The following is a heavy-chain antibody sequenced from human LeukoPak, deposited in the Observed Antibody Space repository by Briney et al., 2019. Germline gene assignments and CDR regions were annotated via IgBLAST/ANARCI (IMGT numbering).Heavy chain of an antibody. CDR3: ARDSSDAYNPEPGY. Sequence: GGSLRLSCAASGFTFRSYSMNWVRQAPGKGLEWVSFISGMSSTIYYADSVKGRFTISRDNAKNSVYLQMNSLRDEDAAVYYCARDSSDAYNPEPGYWGQGTLVTVSS. CDR1: GFTFRSYS. J-gene: IGHJ4*02. V-gene: IGHV3-48*02. CDR2: ISGMSSTI. D-gene: IGHD5-24*01.